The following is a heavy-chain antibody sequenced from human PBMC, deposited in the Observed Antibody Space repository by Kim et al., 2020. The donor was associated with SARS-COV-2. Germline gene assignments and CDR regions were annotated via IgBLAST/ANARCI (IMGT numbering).Heavy chain of an antibody. J-gene: IGHJ4*02. Sequence: GGSLRLSCAASGFTFSSYGMHWVRQAPGKGLEWVAVISYDGSNKYYADSVKGRFTISRDNSKNTLYLQMNSLRAEDTAVYYCARAGSSGYYPFDYWGQGTLVTVSS. CDR2: ISYDGSNK. D-gene: IGHD3-22*01. V-gene: IGHV3-33*05. CDR1: GFTFSSYG. CDR3: ARAGSSGYYPFDY.